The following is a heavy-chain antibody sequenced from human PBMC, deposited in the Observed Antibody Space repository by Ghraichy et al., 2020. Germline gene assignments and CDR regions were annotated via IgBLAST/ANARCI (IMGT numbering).Heavy chain of an antibody. Sequence: SVKVSCKASGGTFSSYAISWVRQAPGQGLEWMGGIIPIFGIANYAQKFQGRVTITADKSTSTAYMELSSLRSEDTAVYYCARGYCSSTSCLKRDWFDPWGQGTLVTVSS. CDR2: IIPIFGIA. V-gene: IGHV1-69*10. J-gene: IGHJ5*02. CDR3: ARGYCSSTSCLKRDWFDP. D-gene: IGHD2-2*01. CDR1: GGTFSSYA.